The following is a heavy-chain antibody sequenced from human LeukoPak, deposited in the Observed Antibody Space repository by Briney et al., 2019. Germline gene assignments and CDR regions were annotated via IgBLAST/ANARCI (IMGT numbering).Heavy chain of an antibody. Sequence: GGSLRLSCAASGFTFSSYAMSWVRQAPGKGLEWVSAISGSGGSTSYADSVRGRFTISRDNSKNTLYVQMNSLRDEDTAVYYCAKGRAGYCSGGSCYSASDYWGQGTLVTVSS. V-gene: IGHV3-23*01. J-gene: IGHJ4*02. D-gene: IGHD2-15*01. CDR3: AKGRAGYCSGGSCYSASDY. CDR2: ISGSGGST. CDR1: GFTFSSYA.